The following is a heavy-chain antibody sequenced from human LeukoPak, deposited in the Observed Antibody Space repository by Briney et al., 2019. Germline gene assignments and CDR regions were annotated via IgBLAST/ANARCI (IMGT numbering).Heavy chain of an antibody. J-gene: IGHJ4*02. CDR2: IYSGDST. V-gene: IGHV3-66*02. D-gene: IGHD3-3*01. CDR1: GFSSTY. CDR3: ARDLWDGTGY. Sequence: GGSLRLSCVASGFSSTYTSWVRQAPGKGLEWVSVIYSGDSTYYADSVRGRFTISRDISKNTVYLQMNSLRPEDTAVHYCARDLWDGTGYWGQGTLVTVAS.